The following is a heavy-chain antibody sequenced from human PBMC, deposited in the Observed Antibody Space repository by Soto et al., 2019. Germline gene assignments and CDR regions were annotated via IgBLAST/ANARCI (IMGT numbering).Heavy chain of an antibody. CDR1: GGSFSGYY. D-gene: IGHD2-2*01. CDR2: INHSGST. V-gene: IGHV4-34*01. CDR3: AREGYCSSTSCAYYYYGMDV. J-gene: IGHJ6*02. Sequence: SETLSLTCAVYGGSFSGYYWSWIRQPPGKGLEWIGEINHSGSTNYNPSLKSRVTISVDTSKNQFSLKLSSVTAADTAVYYCAREGYCSSTSCAYYYYGMDVWGQGTTVTVSS.